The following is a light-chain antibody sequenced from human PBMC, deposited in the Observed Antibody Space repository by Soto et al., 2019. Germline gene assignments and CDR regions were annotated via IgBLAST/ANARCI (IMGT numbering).Light chain of an antibody. CDR3: AAWDDSLNGYV. Sequence: QSVLTQPPSASGTPGQRVTISCSGSSSNIESNTVNWYQQFPGTAPKLLIHSNDHRPSGVPDRFSGSKSGTSASLAISGLQSEDEADYYCAAWDDSLNGYVFGTGTKVTVL. V-gene: IGLV1-44*01. J-gene: IGLJ1*01. CDR2: SND. CDR1: SSNIESNT.